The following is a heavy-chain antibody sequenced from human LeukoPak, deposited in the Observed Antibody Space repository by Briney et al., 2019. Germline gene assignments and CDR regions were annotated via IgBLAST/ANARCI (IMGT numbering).Heavy chain of an antibody. CDR3: ATNLIGAGEYFQQ. J-gene: IGHJ1*01. CDR1: GLRFSDYY. D-gene: IGHD2/OR15-2a*01. CDR2: ISSGGDIM. V-gene: IGHV3-11*01. Sequence: GGSLRLSCAASGLRFSDYYVSWIRQAPGKGLQWVSYISSGGDIMHYADFVKGRFTSSRDNAKNSGYLEMNSLGAEDTAVYYCATNLIGAGEYFQQWGQGTLVTVSS.